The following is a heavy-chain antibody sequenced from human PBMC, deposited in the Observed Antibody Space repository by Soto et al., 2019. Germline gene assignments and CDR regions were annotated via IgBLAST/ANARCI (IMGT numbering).Heavy chain of an antibody. Sequence: PSETLSLTCTVSGGSISSSSYYWGWIRQPPGKGLEWIGSIYYSGSTYYNPSLKSRVTISVDTSKNQFSLKLSSVTAADTAVYYCASLRYSSGYFDYWGQGTLVTVSS. CDR2: IYYSGST. V-gene: IGHV4-39*01. CDR1: GGSISSSSYY. CDR3: ASLRYSSGYFDY. J-gene: IGHJ4*02. D-gene: IGHD6-19*01.